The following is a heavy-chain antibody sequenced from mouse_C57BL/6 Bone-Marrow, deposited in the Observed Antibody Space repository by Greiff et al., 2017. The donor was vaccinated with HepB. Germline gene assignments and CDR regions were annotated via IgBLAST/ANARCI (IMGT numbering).Heavy chain of an antibody. D-gene: IGHD3-2*02. J-gene: IGHJ3*01. CDR1: GYTFTSYW. CDR3: ARLETAQAPWFAY. Sequence: QVQLKESGAELVKPGASVKLSCKASGYTFTSYWMHWVKQRPGRGLEWIGRIDPNSGGTKYNEKFKSKATLTVDKPSSTAYMQLSSLTSEDSAVYYCARLETAQAPWFAYWGQGTLVTVSA. V-gene: IGHV1-72*01. CDR2: IDPNSGGT.